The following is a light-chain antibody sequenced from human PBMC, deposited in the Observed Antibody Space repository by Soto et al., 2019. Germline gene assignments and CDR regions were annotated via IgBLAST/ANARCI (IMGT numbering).Light chain of an antibody. CDR2: DVS. J-gene: IGLJ2*01. CDR3: SSYTSSSTVV. V-gene: IGLV2-14*01. Sequence: QSALTQPASVSGSPGQSITISCTGTSSDVGGYNYVYWYQQHPGKAPKLMIYDVSNRPSGVSNRFSGSKSGNTASLTISGLHAEDEDDYYCSSYTSSSTVVFGGGTKLTVL. CDR1: SSDVGGYNY.